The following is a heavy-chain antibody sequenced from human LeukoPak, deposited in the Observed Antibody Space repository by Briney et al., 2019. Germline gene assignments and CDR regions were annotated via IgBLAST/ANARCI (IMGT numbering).Heavy chain of an antibody. V-gene: IGHV4-59*01. J-gene: IGHJ4*02. Sequence: PSETLSLTCTVSGGSISSYYWSWIRQPPGKGLEWIGYIYYSGSTNYNPSLKSRVTISVDTSKNQFSLKLSSVTAADTAVYYCARGRTNYDFWSGSPSPFDYWGQGTLVTVSS. D-gene: IGHD3-3*01. CDR1: GGSISSYY. CDR3: ARGRTNYDFWSGSPSPFDY. CDR2: IYYSGST.